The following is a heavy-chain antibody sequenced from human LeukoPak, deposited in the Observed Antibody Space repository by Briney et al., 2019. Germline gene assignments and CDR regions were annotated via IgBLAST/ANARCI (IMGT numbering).Heavy chain of an antibody. CDR2: INPSGGST. V-gene: IGHV1-46*01. CDR3: ARDLSLNYYGSGSYSGGYYGMDV. J-gene: IGHJ6*02. CDR1: GYTFTSYY. Sequence: ASVKVSCKASGYTFTSYYMHWVRQAPGQGLEWMGIINPSGGSTSYAQKFQGRVTMTRDTSTSTVYMELSSLRSEDTAVYYCARDLSLNYYGSGSYSGGYYGMDVWGQGTTVTVSS. D-gene: IGHD3-10*01.